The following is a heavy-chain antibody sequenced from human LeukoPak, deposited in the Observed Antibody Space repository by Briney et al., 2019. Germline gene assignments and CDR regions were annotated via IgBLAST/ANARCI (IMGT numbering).Heavy chain of an antibody. J-gene: IGHJ3*02. CDR3: ARHWEGVESDAFDI. CDR2: IKEDGSAK. D-gene: IGHD1-26*01. CDR1: GFTFSSYE. Sequence: PGGSLRLSCAASGFTFSSYEMNWVRQAPGKGLEWVANIKEDGSAKYYVDSMKGRFTISRDNAKNSLYLQINSLRAEDTAVYYCARHWEGVESDAFDIWGQGTMVTVSS. V-gene: IGHV3-7*04.